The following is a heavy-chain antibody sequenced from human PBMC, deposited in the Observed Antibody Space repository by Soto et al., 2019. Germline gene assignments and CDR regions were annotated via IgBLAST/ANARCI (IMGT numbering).Heavy chain of an antibody. CDR1: GFTFSSHG. CDR3: ARVPMDYGDYGCGWFDT. CDR2: IWSAGTNK. J-gene: IGHJ5*02. Sequence: QVQLVESGGGVVQPRRSLRLSCAASGFTFSSHGMHWVRQAPCKGLEWVAVIWSAGTNKYYADSVQGRFRISRDNSKNTLYLEINSLSVEDTAVYYCARVPMDYGDYGCGWFDTWGQGTLVTVSS. D-gene: IGHD4-17*01. V-gene: IGHV3-33*01.